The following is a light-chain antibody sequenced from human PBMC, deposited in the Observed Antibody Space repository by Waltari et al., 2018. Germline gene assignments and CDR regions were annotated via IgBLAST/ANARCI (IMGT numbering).Light chain of an antibody. CDR1: SPNLWNNY. V-gene: IGLV1-51*02. CDR2: ENT. CDR3: GTWDSSLSGAV. Sequence: QSVLTQPPSVSAAPGQRVTIPCSGGSPNLWNNYVSWYRQFPGTAPKRLVYENTERPSGIPGRFSGSKSGTSATLDITGLQAGDEADYYCGTWDSSLSGAVFGGGTHLTVL. J-gene: IGLJ7*01.